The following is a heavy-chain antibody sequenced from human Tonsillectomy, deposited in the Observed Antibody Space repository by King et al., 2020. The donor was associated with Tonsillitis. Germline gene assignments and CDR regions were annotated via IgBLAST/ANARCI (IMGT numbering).Heavy chain of an antibody. J-gene: IGHJ5*02. CDR1: GGSFSGYY. Sequence: VQLQQWGAGLLKPSETLSLTCAVYGGSFSGYYWSWLRQPPGKGLEWIGEINHSGSTNYNPSLKSRVTISVDTSKNQFSLKLSSVTAADTAVYYCARGKTVTMVRGERGWFDPWGQGTLVTVSS. V-gene: IGHV4-34*01. D-gene: IGHD3-10*01. CDR3: ARGKTVTMVRGERGWFDP. CDR2: INHSGST.